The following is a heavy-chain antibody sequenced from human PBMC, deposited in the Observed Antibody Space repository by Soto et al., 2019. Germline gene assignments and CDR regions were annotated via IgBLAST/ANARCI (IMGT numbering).Heavy chain of an antibody. Sequence: QVQLVESGGGVVKPGRSLRLSCAASGFTFSSYGMHWVRQAPGKGLEWVAVISYDGSNKYYADSVKGRFTISRDNSKNTLYLQMNSLRAEDTAVYYCAQADYSSSSGFDYWGQGTLVTVAS. D-gene: IGHD6-6*01. V-gene: IGHV3-30*18. CDR2: ISYDGSNK. CDR3: AQADYSSSSGFDY. CDR1: GFTFSSYG. J-gene: IGHJ4*02.